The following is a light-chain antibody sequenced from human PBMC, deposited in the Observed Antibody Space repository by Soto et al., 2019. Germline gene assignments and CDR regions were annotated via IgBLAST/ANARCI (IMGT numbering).Light chain of an antibody. CDR1: SSNIGTKT. V-gene: IGLV1-44*01. CDR2: NNN. Sequence: QSVLTQPPSASGTPGQRVTISCSGSSSNIGTKTVNWYQHLPGTAPKLLIYNNNERPSEVPDRFSASKSGTSAALAISGLQSEDEADYYCATWDDRLNGRVFGGGTKVTVL. J-gene: IGLJ2*01. CDR3: ATWDDRLNGRV.